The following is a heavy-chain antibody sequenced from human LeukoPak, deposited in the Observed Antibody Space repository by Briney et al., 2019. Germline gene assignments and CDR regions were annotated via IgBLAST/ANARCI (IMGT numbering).Heavy chain of an antibody. CDR2: IFHSGRT. CDR3: ARHSRTYYNGSGGSIDY. Sequence: PSETLSLTCTVSGVSISSSSSYWGWIRQPPGKGLEWIGHIFHSGRTSYNPSLMSRVTISVDTSKNQFSLKMNPVTAADTSMYYCARHSRTYYNGSGGSIDYWGQGTLVTVSS. V-gene: IGHV4-39*01. CDR1: GVSISSSSSY. D-gene: IGHD3-10*01. J-gene: IGHJ4*02.